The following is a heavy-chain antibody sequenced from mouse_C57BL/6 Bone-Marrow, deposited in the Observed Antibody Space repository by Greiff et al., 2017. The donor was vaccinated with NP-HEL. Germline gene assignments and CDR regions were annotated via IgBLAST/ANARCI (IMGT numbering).Heavy chain of an antibody. D-gene: IGHD1-1*01. CDR1: GFNIKDDY. J-gene: IGHJ4*01. Sequence: VHVKQSGAELVRPGASVKLSCTVSGFNIKDDYMHWVKQRPEQGLEWIGWLDPENGDTEYASTFQGKATITADTSSNTAYLQRSSLTSEDTAVYYCTTGGSSPYAMDYWGQGTSVTVSS. CDR3: TTGGSSPYAMDY. V-gene: IGHV14-4*01. CDR2: LDPENGDT.